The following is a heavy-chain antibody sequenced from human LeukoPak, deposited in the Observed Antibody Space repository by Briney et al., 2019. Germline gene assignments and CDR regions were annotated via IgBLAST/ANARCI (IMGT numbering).Heavy chain of an antibody. J-gene: IGHJ6*02. CDR1: GYTFTSYG. D-gene: IGHD4-17*01. Sequence: ASVKVSCKASGYTFTSYGISWVRQAPGQGLEWMGWISAYNGNTNYAQKLQGRVTMTTDTSTSTAYMELRSLRSDDTAVYYCARGFGDDYGDTYYYYYGMDVWGQGTTVTVSS. CDR2: ISAYNGNT. CDR3: ARGFGDDYGDTYYYYYGMDV. V-gene: IGHV1-18*01.